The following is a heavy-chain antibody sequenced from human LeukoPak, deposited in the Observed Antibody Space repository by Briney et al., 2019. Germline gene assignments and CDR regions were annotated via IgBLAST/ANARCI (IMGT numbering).Heavy chain of an antibody. J-gene: IGHJ4*02. CDR1: GVSFTNFW. CDR2: IHPEGNEK. V-gene: IGHV3-7*04. CDR3: ARGDAFSGDH. Sequence: GGSLRLSCAVSGVSFTNFWMSWVRRAPGRGLEWVANIHPEGNEKYHVESVKGRFTISRDNTKNLLFLQMNGLRVEDTAVYYCARGDAFSGDHWGEGTLVTVSS.